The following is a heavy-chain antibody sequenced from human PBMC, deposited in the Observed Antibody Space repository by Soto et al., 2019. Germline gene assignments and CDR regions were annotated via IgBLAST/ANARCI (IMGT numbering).Heavy chain of an antibody. CDR1: GFTFSSYG. J-gene: IGHJ4*02. CDR2: ISYDGSNK. V-gene: IGHV3-30*18. Sequence: PGGSLRLSCAASGFTFSSYGMHWVRQAPGKGLEWVAVISYDGSNKYYADSVKGRFTISRDNSKNTLYLQMNSLRTEDTAVYYCAKDGPLYYYGSGSYNDYWGQGTLVPVSS. CDR3: AKDGPLYYYGSGSYNDY. D-gene: IGHD3-10*01.